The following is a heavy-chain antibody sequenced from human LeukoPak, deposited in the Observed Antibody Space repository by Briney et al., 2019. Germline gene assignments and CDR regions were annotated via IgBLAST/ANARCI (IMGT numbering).Heavy chain of an antibody. Sequence: SQTLSLTCTVSGGSISSGSYYWSWIRQPAGKGLEWIGSIYHSGSTYYNPSLKSRVTISVDTSKNQFSLKLSSVTAADTAVYYCARPDYGGNNDAFDIWGQGTMVTVSS. J-gene: IGHJ3*02. CDR1: GGSISSGSYY. V-gene: IGHV4-61*02. CDR3: ARPDYGGNNDAFDI. CDR2: IYHSGST. D-gene: IGHD4-23*01.